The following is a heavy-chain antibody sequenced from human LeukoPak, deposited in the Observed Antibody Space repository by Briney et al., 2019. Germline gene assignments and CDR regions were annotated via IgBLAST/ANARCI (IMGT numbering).Heavy chain of an antibody. V-gene: IGHV4-61*02. CDR1: GGSISSSTYY. J-gene: IGHJ6*02. D-gene: IGHD3-22*01. Sequence: PSETLSLTCTVSGGSISSSTYYWGWIRLPPGKGLEWIGRIYTSGSTNYNPSLKSRVTMSVDTSKNQFSLKLSSVTAADTAVYYCARERHDYYDSSGYYAINYGMDVWGQGTTVTVSS. CDR3: ARERHDYYDSSGYYAINYGMDV. CDR2: IYTSGST.